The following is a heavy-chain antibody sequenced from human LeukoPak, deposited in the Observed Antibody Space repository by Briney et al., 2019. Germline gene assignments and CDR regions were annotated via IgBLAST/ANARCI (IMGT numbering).Heavy chain of an antibody. CDR3: VKDRSTSGVSEFDC. D-gene: IGHD1-1*01. V-gene: IGHV3-43*01. CDR2: ISGDGSST. J-gene: IGHJ4*02. Sequence: GGPQRLSCAASGFTFDDYTMHWVRKVPGKGLEWVSFISGDGSSTYYVDSVKGRFIISRDNRKNSLYLQMNSLRTEDTALYYCVKDRSTSGVSEFDCWGQGTLVTVSS. CDR1: GFTFDDYT.